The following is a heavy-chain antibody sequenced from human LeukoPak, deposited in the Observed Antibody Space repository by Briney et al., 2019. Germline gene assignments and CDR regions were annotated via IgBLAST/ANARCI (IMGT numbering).Heavy chain of an antibody. CDR1: GFTFSSYA. Sequence: QAGGSLRLSCAASGFTFSSYAMHWVRQAPGKGLEWVAAISYDGSKKYYADSVRGRFTISRDNSKNTLYLQMNSLRAEDTTVYYCARDRLEMSRRGNFDYWGQGTLVIVSS. CDR2: ISYDGSKK. V-gene: IGHV3-30*04. CDR3: ARDRLEMSRRGNFDY. J-gene: IGHJ4*02. D-gene: IGHD5-24*01.